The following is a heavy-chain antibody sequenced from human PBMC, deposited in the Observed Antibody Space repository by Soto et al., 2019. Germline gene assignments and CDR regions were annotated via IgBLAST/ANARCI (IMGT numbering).Heavy chain of an antibody. CDR1: GFTFSSYA. D-gene: IGHD5-18*01. Sequence: GGSLRLSCAASGFTFSSYAMHWVRQAPGKGLEWVAVISYDGSNKYYADSVKGRFTISRDNSKNTLYLQMNSLRAEDTAVYYCARDIQLGGMDVWGQGTTVTVSS. CDR2: ISYDGSNK. J-gene: IGHJ6*02. V-gene: IGHV3-30-3*01. CDR3: ARDIQLGGMDV.